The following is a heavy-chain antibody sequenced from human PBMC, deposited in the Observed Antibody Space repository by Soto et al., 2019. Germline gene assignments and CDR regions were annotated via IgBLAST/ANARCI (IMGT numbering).Heavy chain of an antibody. V-gene: IGHV1-8*02. CDR2: VNPNSGNT. D-gene: IGHD1-7*01. J-gene: IGHJ3*02. CDR3: ARELAGTTFAFDI. CDR1: GYTFTGYD. Sequence: GASVKVSCKASGYTFTGYDINWARQATGQGLEWMGWVNPNSGNTGYAQKFQGRVTMTRNTSISTACMELSRLRSDDTAVYYCARELAGTTFAFDIWGQGTMVTVSS.